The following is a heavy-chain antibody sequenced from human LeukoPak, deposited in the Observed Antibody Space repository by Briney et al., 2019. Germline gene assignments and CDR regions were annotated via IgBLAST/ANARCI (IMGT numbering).Heavy chain of an antibody. J-gene: IGHJ4*02. D-gene: IGHD6-13*01. CDR1: GFTFRTYW. V-gene: IGHV3-7*03. CDR3: ARDLMGIAYRGAFYY. Sequence: GGSLRLSCAASGFTFRTYWMSWVRQAPGKGLEWVANIKQDGSEKYSVDSVKGRFTISRDNAKNSLYLQMNSLRAEDTAVYYCARDLMGIAYRGAFYYRGQGTLVTVSS. CDR2: IKQDGSEK.